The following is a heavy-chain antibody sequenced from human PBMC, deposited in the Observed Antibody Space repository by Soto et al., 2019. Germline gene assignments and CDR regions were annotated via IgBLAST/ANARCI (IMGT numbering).Heavy chain of an antibody. CDR2: ISAYNGNT. J-gene: IGHJ4*02. V-gene: IGHV1-18*01. CDR1: GYTFTSYH. Sequence: QVQLVQSGAEVKKPGASVKVSCKASGYTFTSYHITWVRQAPGQGLEWMGWISAYNGNTNYAQKLQGRVTMTTDTSTSTASMAPRSMGSGATAVYDCARDSPPPREGGQGTLVTVSS. CDR3: ARDSPPPRE.